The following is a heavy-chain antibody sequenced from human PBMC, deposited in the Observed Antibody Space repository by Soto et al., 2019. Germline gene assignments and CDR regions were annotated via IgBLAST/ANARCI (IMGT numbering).Heavy chain of an antibody. V-gene: IGHV4-4*02. CDR1: GGSISSSNW. D-gene: IGHD4-17*01. Sequence: NPSETLSRTCAVSGGSISSSNWWSWVRQPPGKGLEWIGEIYHSGSTNYNPSLKSRVTISVDKSKNQFSLKLSSVTAADTAVYYCARSLRGDYGDYVYYYGMDVCGQGTTVTVPS. CDR2: IYHSGST. CDR3: ARSLRGDYGDYVYYYGMDV. J-gene: IGHJ6*02.